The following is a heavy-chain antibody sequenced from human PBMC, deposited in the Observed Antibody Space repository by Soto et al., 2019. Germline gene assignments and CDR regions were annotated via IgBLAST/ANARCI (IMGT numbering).Heavy chain of an antibody. CDR3: ARFSGGYTRGLDY. J-gene: IGHJ4*02. D-gene: IGHD1-26*01. V-gene: IGHV3-72*01. CDR1: GFTFSDHY. CDR2: SRNKANSYST. Sequence: EVQLVESGGGLVQPGGSLRLSCAASGFTFSDHYMDWVRQAPGKGLEWVGRSRNKANSYSTEYAASVKGRFTISRDESKNSLYLQMNSRKTEDTAVYYCARFSGGYTRGLDYWGQGTLVTVSS.